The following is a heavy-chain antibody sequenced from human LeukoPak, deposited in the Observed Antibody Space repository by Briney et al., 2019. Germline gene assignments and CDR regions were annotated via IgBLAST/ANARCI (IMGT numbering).Heavy chain of an antibody. J-gene: IGHJ6*03. CDR2: IDYSGST. Sequence: SETLSLTCTVSGSSINSYYWTWIRQPPGKGLEWIGYIDYSGSTTYNASLKSRVTILLDRSKNQFSLKLSSVTAADTAVYYCARDRRYDSSGYYSTGYYYYMDVWGKGTTVTVSS. V-gene: IGHV4-59*12. D-gene: IGHD3-22*01. CDR3: ARDRRYDSSGYYSTGYYYYMDV. CDR1: GSSINSYY.